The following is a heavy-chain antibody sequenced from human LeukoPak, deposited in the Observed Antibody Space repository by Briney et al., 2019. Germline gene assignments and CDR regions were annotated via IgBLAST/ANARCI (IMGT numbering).Heavy chain of an antibody. CDR2: IRYDGINK. D-gene: IGHD3-9*01. V-gene: IGHV3-30*02. CDR3: AKDSLTGTGPYYFDC. J-gene: IGHJ4*02. Sequence: PGGSLSLSCATSGFTFSSYGMYWVRQALGKGLEWLAFIRYDGINKYYADSVKGRFTISRDNSKNTLYLQMNSLRAEDTAVYYCAKDSLTGTGPYYFDCWGQGTLVTVSS. CDR1: GFTFSSYG.